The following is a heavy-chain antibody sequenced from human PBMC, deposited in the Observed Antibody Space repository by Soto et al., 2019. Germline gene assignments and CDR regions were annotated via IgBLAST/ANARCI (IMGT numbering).Heavy chain of an antibody. CDR1: GFTFDDYA. CDR2: ISWSSGII. Sequence: PGGSLRLSCAASGFTFDDYAMHWVRQAPGQGLEWVSGISWSSGIIDYADSVKGRFTISRDNAKNSLYLQMNSLRPDDTALYYCVKDTRYCGSTTCYTFDSWGQGALVTVS. CDR3: VKDTRYCGSTTCYTFDS. D-gene: IGHD2-2*02. V-gene: IGHV3-9*01. J-gene: IGHJ4*02.